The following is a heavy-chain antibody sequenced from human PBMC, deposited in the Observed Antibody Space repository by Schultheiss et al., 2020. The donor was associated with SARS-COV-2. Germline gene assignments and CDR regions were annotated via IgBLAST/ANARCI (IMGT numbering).Heavy chain of an antibody. J-gene: IGHJ5*02. Sequence: SETLSLTCTVSGGSISSYYWSWIRQPPGKGLEWIGEINHSGSTNYNPSLKSRVTISVDTSKNQFSLKLSSVTAADTAVYYCAPRYCSSTSCLNWFDPWGQGTLVTVSS. D-gene: IGHD2-2*01. CDR1: GGSISSYY. V-gene: IGHV4-34*01. CDR3: APRYCSSTSCLNWFDP. CDR2: INHSGST.